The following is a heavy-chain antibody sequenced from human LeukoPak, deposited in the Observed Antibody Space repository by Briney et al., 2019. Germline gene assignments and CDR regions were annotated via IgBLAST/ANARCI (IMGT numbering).Heavy chain of an antibody. CDR1: GFTFSSYG. CDR3: AELLGINFDY. J-gene: IGHJ4*02. CDR2: ISYDGSNK. Sequence: PGRSLRLSCAASGFTFSSYGMHWVRQAPGKGLEWVAVISYDGSNKYYADSVKGRFTISRDNSKNTLYLQMNSLRAEDTAVYYCAELLGINFDYWGQGTLVTVSS. V-gene: IGHV3-30*18. D-gene: IGHD7-27*01.